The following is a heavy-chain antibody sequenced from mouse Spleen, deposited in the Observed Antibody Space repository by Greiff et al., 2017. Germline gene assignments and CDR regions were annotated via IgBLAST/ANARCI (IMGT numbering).Heavy chain of an antibody. V-gene: IGHV1-80*01. D-gene: IGHD2-13*01. J-gene: IGHJ1*01. Sequence: QVQLKESGAELVKPGASVKISCKASGYAFSSYWMNWVKQRPGKGLEWIGQIYPGDGGTNYNGKFKGKATLTADKSSSTAYMQLSSLTSEDSAVYFGARGGDPYWYFDVWGAGTTVTVSS. CDR1: GYAFSSYW. CDR2: IYPGDGGT. CDR3: ARGGDPYWYFDV.